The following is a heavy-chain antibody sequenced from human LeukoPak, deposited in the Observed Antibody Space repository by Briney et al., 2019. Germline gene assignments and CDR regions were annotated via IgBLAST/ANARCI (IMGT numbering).Heavy chain of an antibody. V-gene: IGHV3-30*02. Sequence: GGSLRLSCAASGFTFTNYGFHWVRQAPGKGLEWVAVIRFDDTTRYYGDSVKGRFTISRDNSKNTLYLQMNSLRTEDTAVYYCAKDLYRGGYLFLDDWGQGTLVTVSS. D-gene: IGHD1-26*01. CDR3: AKDLYRGGYLFLDD. CDR2: IRFDDTTR. J-gene: IGHJ4*02. CDR1: GFTFTNYG.